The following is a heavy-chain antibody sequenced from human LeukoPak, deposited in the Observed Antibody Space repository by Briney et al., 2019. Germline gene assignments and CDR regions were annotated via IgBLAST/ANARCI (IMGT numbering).Heavy chain of an antibody. J-gene: IGHJ1*01. CDR2: ISGSSYYI. CDR1: GFTFSSYS. D-gene: IGHD3-16*02. CDR3: AKSIRVWGSYRREYFQH. Sequence: PGGSLRLSCAASGFTFSSYSMNWVRQAPGKGLEWVSSISGSSYYIYYADSVKGRFTISRDNAKNSLYLQMNSLRAEDTAVYYCAKSIRVWGSYRREYFQHWGQGTLVTVSS. V-gene: IGHV3-21*01.